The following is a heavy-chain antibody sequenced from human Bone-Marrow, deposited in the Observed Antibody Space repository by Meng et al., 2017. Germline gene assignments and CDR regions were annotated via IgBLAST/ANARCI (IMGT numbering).Heavy chain of an antibody. V-gene: IGHV4-31*01. Sequence: VQLPGSGPGLVKPSGTLSLTCAVSGGAISSGGYYWSWIRQHPGKGLEWIGYIYYSGSTYYNPSLKSLVTISVDTSKNQFSLKLSSVTAADTAVYYCARWAPSSRTFDYWGQGTLVTVSS. J-gene: IGHJ4*02. CDR2: IYYSGST. D-gene: IGHD6-13*01. CDR3: ARWAPSSRTFDY. CDR1: GGAISSGGYY.